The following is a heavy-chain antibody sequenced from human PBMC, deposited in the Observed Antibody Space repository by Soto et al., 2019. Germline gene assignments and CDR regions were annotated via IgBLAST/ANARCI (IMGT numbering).Heavy chain of an antibody. CDR1: GYSFNSNW. Sequence: GESLKISCRGSGYSFNSNWIAWVRQMPGKGLEWMGIIYPGDSATRYSPSFQGQVTISADKSITTAYLQWNTLKASDTAMYYCARPIVGASTYYFDFWGQGTLVNVSA. D-gene: IGHD1-26*01. CDR2: IYPGDSAT. J-gene: IGHJ4*02. V-gene: IGHV5-51*01. CDR3: ARPIVGASTYYFDF.